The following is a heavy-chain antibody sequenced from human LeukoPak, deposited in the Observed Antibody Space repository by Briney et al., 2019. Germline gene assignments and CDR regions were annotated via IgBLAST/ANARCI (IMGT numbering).Heavy chain of an antibody. V-gene: IGHV1-2*02. CDR2: INPNSGGT. J-gene: IGHJ4*02. CDR1: GYTFTGYY. CDR3: ARSWAGGFEY. D-gene: IGHD3-16*01. Sequence: ASVKVSCKASGYTFTGYYMHWVRQAPGQGLEWMGWINPNSGGTNYAQKFQGRVTMTRDTSISTAYMEVNSLRSDDTAVYYCARSWAGGFEYWGQGTLVTVSS.